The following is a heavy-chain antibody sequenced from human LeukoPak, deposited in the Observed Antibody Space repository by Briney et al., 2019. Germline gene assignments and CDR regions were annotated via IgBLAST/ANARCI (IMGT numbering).Heavy chain of an antibody. CDR1: GFTFSSYS. D-gene: IGHD1-7*01. Sequence: GGSLRLSCAASGFTFSSYSMNWVRQAPGKGLEWVSYISSSSSTIYYADSVKGRFTISRDNAKNSLYLQMNSLRAEDTAVYYCARNWNYSLDYWGQGTLVTVSS. V-gene: IGHV3-48*01. J-gene: IGHJ4*02. CDR2: ISSSSSTI. CDR3: ARNWNYSLDY.